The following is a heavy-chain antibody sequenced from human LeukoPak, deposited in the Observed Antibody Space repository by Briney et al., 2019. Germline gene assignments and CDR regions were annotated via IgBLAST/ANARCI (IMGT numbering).Heavy chain of an antibody. Sequence: ASVTVSCKASGYTFTGHYLHWVRQAPGQGLEWMGWINPKNAGTNFVQRFQGRVTMTRDTSISTVYMELSRLRSDDTALYYCARTLYIAAVPGGFDYWGQGSLVTVSS. D-gene: IGHD6-13*01. J-gene: IGHJ4*02. CDR3: ARTLYIAAVPGGFDY. CDR2: INPKNAGT. V-gene: IGHV1-2*02. CDR1: GYTFTGHY.